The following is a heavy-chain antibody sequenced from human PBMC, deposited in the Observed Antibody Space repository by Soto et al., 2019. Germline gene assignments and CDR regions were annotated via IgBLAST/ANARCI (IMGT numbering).Heavy chain of an antibody. CDR3: ARHASYYVSSGYFGTY. Sequence: GESVKISCQGSGYTFTNHWITWVRQMPGKGLEWMGRINPSDSHTSYSPSFQGHVTMSVDKSISTAYLQWSSLKASDTAMYYCARHASYYVSSGYFGTYWGQGTLVTVSS. CDR1: GYTFTNHW. J-gene: IGHJ4*02. CDR2: INPSDSHT. V-gene: IGHV5-10-1*01. D-gene: IGHD3-22*01.